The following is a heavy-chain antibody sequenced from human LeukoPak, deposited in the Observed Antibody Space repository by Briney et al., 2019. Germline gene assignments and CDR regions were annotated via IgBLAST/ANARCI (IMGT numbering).Heavy chain of an antibody. Sequence: PSETLSLTCAVYGGSFSGYYWSWIRQPPGKGLEWIGEINHSGSTNYNPSLKSRVTISVDTSKNQFSLKVSSVTAADTAVYYCARQAGTFYFYYYMDVWGKGTTVTISS. CDR2: INHSGST. CDR1: GGSFSGYY. CDR3: ARQAGTFYFYYYMDV. D-gene: IGHD6-13*01. V-gene: IGHV4-34*01. J-gene: IGHJ6*03.